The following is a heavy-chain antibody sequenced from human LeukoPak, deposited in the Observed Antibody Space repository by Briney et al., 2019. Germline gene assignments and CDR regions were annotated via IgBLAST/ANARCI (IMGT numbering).Heavy chain of an antibody. Sequence: GGSLRLSCAASGFTFSNAWMSWVRQAPGKGLEWVGRIKSKTDGGTTDYAAPVKGRFTISRDDSKNTLYLQMGSLRAEDMAVYYCARDLGLDYWGQGTLVTVSS. CDR2: IKSKTDGGTT. CDR1: GFTFSNAW. CDR3: ARDLGLDY. V-gene: IGHV3-15*01. D-gene: IGHD1-26*01. J-gene: IGHJ4*02.